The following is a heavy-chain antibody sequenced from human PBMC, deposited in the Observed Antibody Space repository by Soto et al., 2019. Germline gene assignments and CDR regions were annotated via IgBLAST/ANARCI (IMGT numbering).Heavy chain of an antibody. D-gene: IGHD6-13*01. V-gene: IGHV4-34*01. J-gene: IGHJ6*02. Sequence: SDTLSLTCAVYGGSFSGYYWSWIRQPPGKGLEWIGEINHSGSTNYNPSLKSRVTISVDTSKNQFSLKLSSVTAADTAVYYCARGGIIAAAGTSRSPAYYYGMDVWGQGTTVTVS. CDR1: GGSFSGYY. CDR3: ARGGIIAAAGTSRSPAYYYGMDV. CDR2: INHSGST.